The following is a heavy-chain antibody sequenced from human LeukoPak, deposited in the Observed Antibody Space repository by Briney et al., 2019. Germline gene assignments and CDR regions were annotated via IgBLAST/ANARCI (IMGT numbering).Heavy chain of an antibody. V-gene: IGHV3-9*01. J-gene: IGHJ5*02. CDR1: GFTFDDYA. CDR2: IRWNSGSI. D-gene: IGHD2/OR15-2a*01. Sequence: GRSLRLSCAASGFTFDDYAMHWVRQAPGKGLEWVSGIRWNSGSIGYADSMKGRFTISRDNAKNSLYLQMNSLRAEDTALYYCAKDTRGFLPTFDPWGQGTLVTVSS. CDR3: AKDTRGFLPTFDP.